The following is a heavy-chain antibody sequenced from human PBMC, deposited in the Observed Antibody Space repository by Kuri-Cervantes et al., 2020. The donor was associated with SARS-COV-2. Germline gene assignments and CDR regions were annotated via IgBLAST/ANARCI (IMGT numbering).Heavy chain of an antibody. J-gene: IGHJ4*02. D-gene: IGHD2-2*01. CDR3: ARRVGIVVVPAALDY. CDR1: GFTFSSYA. V-gene: IGHV3-30-3*01. Sequence: GESLKISCAASGFTFSSYAMHWVRQAPGKGLEWVAVISYDGSNKYYADSVKGRFTISRDNSKNTLYPQMNSLRAEDTAVYYCARRVGIVVVPAALDYWGQGTLVTVSS. CDR2: ISYDGSNK.